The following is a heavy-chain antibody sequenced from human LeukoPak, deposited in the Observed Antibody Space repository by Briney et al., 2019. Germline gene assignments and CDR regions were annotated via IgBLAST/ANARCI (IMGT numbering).Heavy chain of an antibody. J-gene: IGHJ4*02. D-gene: IGHD2-21*01. Sequence: SETLSLTCTVSGGSISTSSYSWGWIRQPPGKGLEWIGTIYYSGSTYYNPSLKSRVTISVDTSKNQFSLKLSSVTAADTAVYYCARGVVIAPQTFDYWGQGTLVTVSS. CDR2: IYYSGST. V-gene: IGHV4-39*07. CDR1: GGSISTSSYS. CDR3: ARGVVIAPQTFDY.